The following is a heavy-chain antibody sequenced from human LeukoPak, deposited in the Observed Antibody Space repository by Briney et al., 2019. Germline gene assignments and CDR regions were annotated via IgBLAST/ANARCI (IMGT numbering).Heavy chain of an antibody. J-gene: IGHJ5*02. Sequence: SETLSLTCTVSGGSISSGGYYWSWIRQPPGKGLEWIGYIYHSGSTHYNPSLKSRVTISVDRSKNQFSLKLSSVTAADTAVYYCASGWPGGIAAAGGWFDPWGQGTLVTVSS. CDR2: IYHSGST. D-gene: IGHD6-13*01. CDR3: ASGWPGGIAAAGGWFDP. CDR1: GGSISSGGYY. V-gene: IGHV4-30-2*01.